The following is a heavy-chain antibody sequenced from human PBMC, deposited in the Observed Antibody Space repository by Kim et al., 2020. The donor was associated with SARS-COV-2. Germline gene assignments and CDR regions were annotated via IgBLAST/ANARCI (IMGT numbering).Heavy chain of an antibody. J-gene: IGHJ3*02. Sequence: GGSLRLSCATSGFTLSLYSMNGVRQSPGKGLEWVSHISGTGTITKHADSVRGRFTISRDNAKNSLFLQMNGLRAEDTAVYYCVRENYWAFDIWGQGTMVTVSS. CDR3: VRENYWAFDI. CDR1: GFTLSLYS. D-gene: IGHD2-15*01. CDR2: ISGTGTIT. V-gene: IGHV3-48*04.